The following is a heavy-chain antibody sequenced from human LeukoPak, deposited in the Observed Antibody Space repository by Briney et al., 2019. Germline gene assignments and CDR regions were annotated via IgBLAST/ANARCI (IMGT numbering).Heavy chain of an antibody. CDR3: APPPRDHFDY. Sequence: GGSLRLSCAASGFTFSSYSMNWVRQAPGKGLEWVSSISGSSSYIYYADSVKGRFTISRDNAKNSLYLQMNSLRAEDTAVYYCAPPPRDHFDYWGQGTLVTVSS. J-gene: IGHJ4*02. V-gene: IGHV3-21*01. CDR2: ISGSSSYI. CDR1: GFTFSSYS.